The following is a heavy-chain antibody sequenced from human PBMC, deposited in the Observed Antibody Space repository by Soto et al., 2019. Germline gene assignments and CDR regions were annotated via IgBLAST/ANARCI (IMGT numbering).Heavy chain of an antibody. CDR1: GYTFTHFD. Sequence: QVHLVQSGAEVRKPGASVRVSCKTSGYTFTHFDIHWVRQATGQGLEWVGWMNPDSGNSCFTQRFQGRVSMTRNASMSTAYMEIHSLTSADTAIYYCARAYHLVPKFWGQGTLVTVSS. J-gene: IGHJ4*02. CDR2: MNPDSGNS. D-gene: IGHD2-15*01. V-gene: IGHV1-8*01. CDR3: ARAYHLVPKF.